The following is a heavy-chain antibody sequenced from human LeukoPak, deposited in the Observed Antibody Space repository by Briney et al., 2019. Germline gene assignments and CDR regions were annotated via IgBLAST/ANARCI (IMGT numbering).Heavy chain of an antibody. J-gene: IGHJ4*02. D-gene: IGHD3-22*01. Sequence: PGGSXXLSCAXXGFTFSSYSMNWVRQAPGKGLEWVSSIITSCIYLSSAYSVKGPFPISRDNAKNSLFLQINSLRAEDTAVYYCARDRKYYDSGGYYPYYWGQGTLVTVSS. CDR3: ARDRKYYDSGGYYPYY. CDR1: GFTFSSYS. CDR2: IITSCIYL. V-gene: IGHV3-21*01.